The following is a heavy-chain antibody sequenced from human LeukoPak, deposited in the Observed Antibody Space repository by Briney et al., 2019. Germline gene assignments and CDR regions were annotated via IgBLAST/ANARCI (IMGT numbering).Heavy chain of an antibody. D-gene: IGHD1-1*01. J-gene: IGHJ5*02. CDR1: GGSISSYY. CDR2: IYYSGST. V-gene: IGHV4-59*08. CDR3: ARVQTNWFDP. Sequence: PSETLSLTCIVSGGSISSYYWSWIRQPPGKGLEWIGYIYYSGSTNYNPSLKSRVTISVDTSKNQFSLKLSSVTAADTAVYYCARVQTNWFDPWGQGTLVTVSS.